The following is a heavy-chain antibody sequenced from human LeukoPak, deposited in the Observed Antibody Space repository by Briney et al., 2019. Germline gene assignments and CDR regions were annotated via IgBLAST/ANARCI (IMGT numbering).Heavy chain of an antibody. CDR1: AYTFSTYW. D-gene: IGHD4-17*01. Sequence: PGGSLRLSCAASAYTFSTYWMHWVRQAPGKGLVWVSRINSDGSSIRYADSVKGRFTISRDNSKNTLYLQMNSLRAEDTAVYYCAKDRATMTTRIFDFWGQGTLVTVSS. CDR2: INSDGSSI. CDR3: AKDRATMTTRIFDF. J-gene: IGHJ4*02. V-gene: IGHV3-74*01.